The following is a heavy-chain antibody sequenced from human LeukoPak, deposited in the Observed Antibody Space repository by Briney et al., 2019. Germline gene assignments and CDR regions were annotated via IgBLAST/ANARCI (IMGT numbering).Heavy chain of an antibody. CDR2: IYNSGST. J-gene: IGHJ4*02. D-gene: IGHD3-22*01. CDR3: ARDRYDSSGPYYFDY. V-gene: IGHV4-59*01. CDR1: GGSISTYY. Sequence: SETLSLTCTVSGGSISTYYWSWIRKPPGKGLEWIGHIYNSGSTNYSPSLKSRVTISVDTSKNQFSLKLSSVTAADTAVYYCARDRYDSSGPYYFDYWGQGTLVTVSS.